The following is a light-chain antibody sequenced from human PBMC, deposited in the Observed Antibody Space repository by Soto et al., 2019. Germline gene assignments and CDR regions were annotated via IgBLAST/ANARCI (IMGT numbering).Light chain of an antibody. CDR3: HQRQSWPRT. V-gene: IGKV3-11*01. CDR1: QAVNTR. J-gene: IGKJ1*01. Sequence: EMVSTQSPATLSSFPGDRVTLSCRAGQAVNTRLAWYQHKPGQAPRLLIYLASNRAAGVPARFSGSGSGTDFTLTISDVEPEDFAVYYCHQRQSWPRTFGQGTKVDIK. CDR2: LAS.